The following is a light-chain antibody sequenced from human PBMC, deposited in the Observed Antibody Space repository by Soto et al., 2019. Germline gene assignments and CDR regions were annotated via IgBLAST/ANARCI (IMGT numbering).Light chain of an antibody. V-gene: IGLV1-44*01. CDR3: AAWDDSLNGPG. J-gene: IGLJ2*01. Sequence: QSVLTQPPSASGTPGQRVTISCSGSSSNIGSNTVNWYQQLPGTAPKLLIYSNNQRPSGVPDRFSGSKSGTSASLALSGLQSEDEADYYCAAWDDSLNGPGFGGGTKLTVL. CDR2: SNN. CDR1: SSNIGSNT.